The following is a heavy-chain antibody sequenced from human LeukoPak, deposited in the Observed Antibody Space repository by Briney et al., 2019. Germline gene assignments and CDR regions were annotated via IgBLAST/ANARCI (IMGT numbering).Heavy chain of an antibody. Sequence: PGGSLRLSCAASGFTVSSNCMSWVRQAPGKGLEWVSVIYSGGSTYYADSVKGRFTISRDNSKNTLYLQMNSLRAEDTAVYYCAREGRDGYNLLFAFDIWGQGTMVTVSS. J-gene: IGHJ3*02. CDR1: GFTVSSNC. CDR3: AREGRDGYNLLFAFDI. V-gene: IGHV3-53*01. CDR2: IYSGGST. D-gene: IGHD5-24*01.